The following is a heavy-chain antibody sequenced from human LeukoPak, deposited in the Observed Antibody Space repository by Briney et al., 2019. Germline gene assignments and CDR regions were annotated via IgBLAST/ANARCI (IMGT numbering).Heavy chain of an antibody. CDR2: IYYSGST. CDR3: ARVEWELMPAQNWFDP. D-gene: IGHD1-26*01. J-gene: IGHJ5*02. V-gene: IGHV4-39*07. Sequence: PSETLSLTCTVSGGSISSSSYYWGWIRQPPGEGLEWIGSIYYSGSTYYNPSLKSRVTISVDTSKNQFSLKLSSVTAADTAVYYCARVEWELMPAQNWFDPWGQGTLVTVSS. CDR1: GGSISSSSYY.